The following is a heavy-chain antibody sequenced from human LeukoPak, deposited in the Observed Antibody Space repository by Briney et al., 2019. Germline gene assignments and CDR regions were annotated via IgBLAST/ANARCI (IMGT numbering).Heavy chain of an antibody. CDR2: ISYDGSNK. J-gene: IGHJ6*02. CDR1: GFTFSSYG. V-gene: IGHV3-30*03. Sequence: PGGSLRLSCAASGFTFSSYGMHWVRQAPGKGLEWVAVISYDGSNKYYADSVKGRFTISRDNSKNTLYLQMNSLRAEDTAVYYCARANYYDSNYRYYYGMDVWGQGTTVTVSS. D-gene: IGHD3-22*01. CDR3: ARANYYDSNYRYYYGMDV.